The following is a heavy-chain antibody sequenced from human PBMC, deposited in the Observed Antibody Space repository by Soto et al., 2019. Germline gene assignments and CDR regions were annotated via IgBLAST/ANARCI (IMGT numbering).Heavy chain of an antibody. D-gene: IGHD3-10*01. CDR3: ARDSMVRDNGDFQH. V-gene: IGHV4-31*03. J-gene: IGHJ1*01. CDR2: IYYSGST. CDR1: GGSISSGGYY. Sequence: QVQLQESGPGLVKPSQTLSLTCTVSGGSISSGGYYWSWIRQHPGKGLEWIGYIYYSGSTYYNPSLKSRVTISVDKSKNQFSLKLSSVTAADTAVYYCARDSMVRDNGDFQHWGQGTLVTGSS.